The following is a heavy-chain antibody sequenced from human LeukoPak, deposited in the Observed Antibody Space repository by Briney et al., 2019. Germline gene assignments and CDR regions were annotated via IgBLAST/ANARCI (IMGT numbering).Heavy chain of an antibody. CDR1: GLTVSGSA. CDR3: AKVLVLVSANRYYFDY. J-gene: IGHJ4*02. CDR2: ISGSGNST. V-gene: IGHV3-23*01. D-gene: IGHD2-15*01. Sequence: PGGSLRLSCAASGLTVSGSAMSWVRQAPGKWREWGSLISGSGNSTYYADSVKGRFTISRENSKNTLYLQMNSLRAEDTAVYSCAKVLVLVSANRYYFDYWGQGTLVTVSS.